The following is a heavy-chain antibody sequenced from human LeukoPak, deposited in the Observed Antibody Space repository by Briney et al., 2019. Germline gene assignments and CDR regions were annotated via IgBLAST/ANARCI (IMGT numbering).Heavy chain of an antibody. J-gene: IGHJ4*02. CDR2: INHSGST. CDR1: GGSFSGCY. CDR3: AGRAGTGGGPDDY. Sequence: SETLSLTCAVYGGSFSGCYWSWIRQPPGKGLEWIGEINHSGSTNYNPSLKSRVTISVDTSKNQFSLKLSSVTAADTAVYYCAGRAGTGGGPDDYWGQGTLVTVSS. V-gene: IGHV4-34*01. D-gene: IGHD6-19*01.